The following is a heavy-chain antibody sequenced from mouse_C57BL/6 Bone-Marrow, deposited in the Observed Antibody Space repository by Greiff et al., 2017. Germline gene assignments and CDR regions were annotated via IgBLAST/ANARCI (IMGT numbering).Heavy chain of an antibody. CDR1: GFTFSSYA. Sequence: EVKLMESGEGLVKPGGSLKLSCAASGFTFSSYAMSWVRQTPEKRLEWVAYISSGGDYIYYADTVKGRFTISRDNARNTLYLQMSSLKSEDTAMYYCTRPTFYEYAAYCGQGTLVTVSA. CDR3: TRPTFYEYAAY. CDR2: ISSGGDYI. J-gene: IGHJ3*01. D-gene: IGHD2-4*01. V-gene: IGHV5-9-1*02.